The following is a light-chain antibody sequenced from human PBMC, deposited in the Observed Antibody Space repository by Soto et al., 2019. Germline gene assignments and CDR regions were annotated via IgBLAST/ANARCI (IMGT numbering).Light chain of an antibody. V-gene: IGKV3-20*01. CDR2: GAS. J-gene: IGKJ4*01. CDR3: QQYGSSPA. Sequence: EIVLTQSPGTLSLSPGERATLSCRASQSVTSSYLAWYQQKPGQAPRLLIYGASSRATGIPDRFSGSWSGTYFTLTISRLEPEDVAVYYCQQYGSSPAFGGGTKVEIK. CDR1: QSVTSSY.